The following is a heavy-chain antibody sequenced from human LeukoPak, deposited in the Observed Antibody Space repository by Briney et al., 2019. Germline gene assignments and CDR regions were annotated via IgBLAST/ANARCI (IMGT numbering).Heavy chain of an antibody. J-gene: IGHJ4*02. V-gene: IGHV3-23*01. CDR3: AKISWDGRGTFY. D-gene: IGHD2-15*01. CDR1: GFTFSTYS. CDR2: IRGGGENT. Sequence: GGSLRLSCAASGFTFSTYSMSWVRQAPRKGLEWVSAIRGGGENTYYADSVKGRFTISRDNSKDTLSLQMNSLRAEDTAVYYCAKISWDGRGTFYWGQGTLVTVSS.